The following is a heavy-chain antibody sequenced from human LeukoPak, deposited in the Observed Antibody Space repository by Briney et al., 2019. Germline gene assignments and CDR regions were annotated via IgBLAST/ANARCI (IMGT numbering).Heavy chain of an antibody. CDR3: ARVGRFGESIDY. CDR2: IYYSGST. D-gene: IGHD3-10*01. V-gene: IGHV4-59*08. J-gene: IGHJ4*02. Sequence: KASETLSLTCTVSGGSISSYYWSWIRQPPGKGLEWIGYIYYSGSTNYNPSLKSRVTISVDTSKNQFPLKLSSVTAADTAVYYCARVGRFGESIDYWGQGTLVTVSS. CDR1: GGSISSYY.